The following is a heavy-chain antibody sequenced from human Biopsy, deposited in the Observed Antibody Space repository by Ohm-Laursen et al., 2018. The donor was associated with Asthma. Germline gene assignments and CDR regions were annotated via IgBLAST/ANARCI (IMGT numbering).Heavy chain of an antibody. Sequence: SDTLSLTCTVSPGSINDYYWNWIRQFPGKGLEWIGYVHSTGSTRFNPSLKSRLTISVDTSVDQDSLKLTSVTAADAAVYYCARATSTWTQSGPHYFDHWGQGTLVTVSS. V-gene: IGHV4-59*07. J-gene: IGHJ4*02. CDR3: ARATSTWTQSGPHYFDH. CDR1: PGSINDYY. CDR2: VHSTGST. D-gene: IGHD6-13*01.